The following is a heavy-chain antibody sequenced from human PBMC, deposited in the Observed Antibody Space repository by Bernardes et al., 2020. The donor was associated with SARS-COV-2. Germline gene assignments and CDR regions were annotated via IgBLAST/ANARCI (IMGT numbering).Heavy chain of an antibody. V-gene: IGHV4-39*01. CDR2: IYYSGST. D-gene: IGHD3-9*01. CDR1: GGSISSSSYY. Sequence: SETLSLTCTVSGGSISSSSYYWGWLRQPPGKGLEWIGSIYYSGSTYYNPSLKSRVTISVDTSKNQFSLKLSSVTAADTAVYYCASFLRATPHYDILTGYREIWGQGTLVTVSS. J-gene: IGHJ4*02. CDR3: ASFLRATPHYDILTGYREI.